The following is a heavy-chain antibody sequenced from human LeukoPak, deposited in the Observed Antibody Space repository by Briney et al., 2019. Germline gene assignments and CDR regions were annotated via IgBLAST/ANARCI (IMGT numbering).Heavy chain of an antibody. CDR2: INHSGST. V-gene: IGHV4-34*01. CDR1: GGSFSGYY. J-gene: IGHJ6*02. CDR3: ASLPGGWLGQYYYYGMDV. D-gene: IGHD5-24*01. Sequence: SETLSLTCAVYGGSFSGYYWSWIRQPPGKGLEWIGEINHSGSTNYNPSLKSRVTISVDTSKNQFSLKLSSVTAADTAVYYCASLPGGWLGQYYYYGMDVWGQGTTVTVSS.